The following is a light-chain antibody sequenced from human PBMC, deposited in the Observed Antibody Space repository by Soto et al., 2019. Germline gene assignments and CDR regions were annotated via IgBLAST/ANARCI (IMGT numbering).Light chain of an antibody. V-gene: IGLV2-11*01. CDR3: CSYAGSYTLVV. J-gene: IGLJ3*02. Sequence: QSALTQPRSVSGSPGQSVALSCTGTSSDVGGYRYVSWYQHLPGKAPKLIIYNVDQRPSGVPDRFSGSKSGNSASLTISGLQTDDDSDYYCCSYAGSYTLVVCGGGTQLTVL. CDR2: NVD. CDR1: SSDVGGYRY.